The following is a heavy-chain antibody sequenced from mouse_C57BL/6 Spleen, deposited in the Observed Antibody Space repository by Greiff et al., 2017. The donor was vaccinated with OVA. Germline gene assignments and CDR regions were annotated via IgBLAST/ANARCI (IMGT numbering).Heavy chain of an antibody. CDR3: ARGGTAQAYLVV. CDR1: GYTFTSYW. V-gene: IGHV1-61*01. J-gene: IGHJ1*03. CDR2: IYPSDSET. Sequence: QVQLQQPGAELVRPGSSVKLSCKASGYTFTSYWMDWVKQRPGQGLEWIGNIYPSDSETHYNQKFKDKATLTVDKSSSTAYMQLSSLTSEDSAVYYCARGGTAQAYLVVWGTGTTVTVSS. D-gene: IGHD3-2*02.